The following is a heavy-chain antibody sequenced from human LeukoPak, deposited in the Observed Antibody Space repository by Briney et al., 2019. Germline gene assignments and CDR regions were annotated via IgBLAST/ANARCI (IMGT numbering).Heavy chain of an antibody. V-gene: IGHV3-74*01. D-gene: IGHD3-3*01. J-gene: IGHJ4*02. Sequence: GGSLRLSCAASGFTFSSYWMHWVRQAPGKGLVWVSDINSDGSSIRYADSVKGRFTISRDNSKNTLYLQMNSLRAEDTAVYYCAKDLNFWSGYYDGFDYWGQGTLVTVSS. CDR3: AKDLNFWSGYYDGFDY. CDR2: INSDGSSI. CDR1: GFTFSSYW.